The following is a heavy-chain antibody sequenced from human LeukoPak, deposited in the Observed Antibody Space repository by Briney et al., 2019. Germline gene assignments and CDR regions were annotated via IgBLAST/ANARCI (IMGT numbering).Heavy chain of an antibody. D-gene: IGHD5-24*01. V-gene: IGHV3-74*01. CDR1: GFTFGTYW. CDR3: AITRDFDY. Sequence: GGSLRPSCAASGFTFGTYWMHWVRQAPGKGLVWVSRINSDGSTTYYADSVTGRFTISRDNTRNTLYLQMNSLRAEDTAVYYCAITRDFDYWGQGTLVTVSS. CDR2: INSDGSTT. J-gene: IGHJ4*02.